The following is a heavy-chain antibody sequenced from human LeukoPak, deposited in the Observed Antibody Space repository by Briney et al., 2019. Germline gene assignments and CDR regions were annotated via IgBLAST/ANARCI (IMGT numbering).Heavy chain of an antibody. CDR2: LYSDGNT. V-gene: IGHV3-53*01. D-gene: IGHD1-14*01. Sequence: GGSLRLSCAAPGLTVITTDMTWVRQAPGKGLEWASVLYSDGNTKYADSVQGRFTISRDNSKNTLYLEMNSLSPDDTAVYYCARGVEPLAANTLAYWGQGTLVTVSS. CDR3: ARGVEPLAANTLAY. CDR1: GLTVITTD. J-gene: IGHJ4*02.